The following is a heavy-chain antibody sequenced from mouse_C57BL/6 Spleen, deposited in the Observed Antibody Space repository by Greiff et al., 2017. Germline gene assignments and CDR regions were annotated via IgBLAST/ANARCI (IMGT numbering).Heavy chain of an antibody. CDR2: ISDGGSYT. CDR1: GFTFSSYA. J-gene: IGHJ4*01. CDR3: ARESSRDYAMDY. D-gene: IGHD3-3*01. V-gene: IGHV5-4*01. Sequence: EVKVVESGGGLVKPGGSLKLSCAASGFTFSSYAMSWVRQTPGKRLEWVATISDGGSYTYYPDNVKGRFTISRDNAKNNLYLQMSHLKSEDTAMYYCARESSRDYAMDYWGQGTSVTVSS.